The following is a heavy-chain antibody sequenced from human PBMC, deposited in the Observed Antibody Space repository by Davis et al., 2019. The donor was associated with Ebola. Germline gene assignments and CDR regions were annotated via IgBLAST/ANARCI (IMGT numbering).Heavy chain of an antibody. J-gene: IGHJ5*02. CDR1: GGSINSGFYY. CDR3: AREERQLVLFDP. V-gene: IGHV4-61*01. D-gene: IGHD1-1*01. CDR2: ISYNGRI. Sequence: MPSETLSPTCTVSGGSINSGFYYWSWIRQSPGRGLEWIGHISYNGRIDYNPSLKSRVTISVDTSQKKFSLNVNSVTAAATAVYYCAREERQLVLFDPWGQGTRVTVSS.